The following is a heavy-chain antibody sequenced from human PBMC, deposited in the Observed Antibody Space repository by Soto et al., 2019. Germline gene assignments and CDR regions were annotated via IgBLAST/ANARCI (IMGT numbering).Heavy chain of an antibody. CDR2: INAGNGNT. CDR3: ARVGYCTNGVCYTPRNYYYGMDV. CDR1: GYTFTSYA. Sequence: GASVKVSCKASGYTFTSYAMHWVRQAPGQRLEWMGWINAGNGNTKYSQKFQGRVTITRDTSASTAYMELSSLRSEDTAVYYCARVGYCTNGVCYTPRNYYYGMDVWGQGTTVTVSS. D-gene: IGHD2-8*01. J-gene: IGHJ6*02. V-gene: IGHV1-3*01.